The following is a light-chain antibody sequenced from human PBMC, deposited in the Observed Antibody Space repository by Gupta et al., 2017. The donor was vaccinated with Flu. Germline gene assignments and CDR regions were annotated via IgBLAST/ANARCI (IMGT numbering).Light chain of an antibody. J-gene: IGLJ3*02. CDR2: EDN. Sequence: TVTISCTGSGGTIATTFVHWFQQRPGSSPISLIYEDNRRPSGVPDRFSGSIDSSSTSAPLTISGRTTEAEDDYYWQSYDTTNLVFGGGTKLTVL. CDR3: QSYDTTNLV. CDR1: GGTIATTF. V-gene: IGLV6-57*01.